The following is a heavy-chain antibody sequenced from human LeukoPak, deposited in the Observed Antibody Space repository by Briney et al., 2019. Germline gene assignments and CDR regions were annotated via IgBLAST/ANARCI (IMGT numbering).Heavy chain of an antibody. CDR2: IYYSGGT. CDR1: GGSISSDY. Sequence: SETLSLTCTVSGGSISSDYWSWIRQPPGKGLEWIGYIYYSGGTNYNPSLKSRVTISVDTSKNQFSLKLSSVPAADTAVYYCARVTPNYYYGMDVWGQGTTVTVSS. CDR3: ARVTPNYYYGMDV. J-gene: IGHJ6*02. V-gene: IGHV4-59*01.